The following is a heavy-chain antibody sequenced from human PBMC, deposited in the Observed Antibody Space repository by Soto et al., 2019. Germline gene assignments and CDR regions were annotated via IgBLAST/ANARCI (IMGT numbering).Heavy chain of an antibody. J-gene: IGHJ6*02. V-gene: IGHV1-69*06. D-gene: IGHD2-21*02. Sequence: SVKVSCKASGGTFSSYAISWVRQAPGQGLEWMGGIIPIFGTANYAQKFQGRVTITADKSTSTAYMELSSLRSEDTAVYYCARGGRGVYCGGDCYRSAYYYVMDVGG. CDR2: IIPIFGTA. CDR1: GGTFSSYA. CDR3: ARGGRGVYCGGDCYRSAYYYVMDV.